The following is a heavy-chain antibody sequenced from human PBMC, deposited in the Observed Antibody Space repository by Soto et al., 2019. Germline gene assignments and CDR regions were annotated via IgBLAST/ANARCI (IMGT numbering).Heavy chain of an antibody. Sequence: QVQLVESGGGVVQPGRSLRLSCAASGFTFSSYAMHWFRQAPGKGLEWVAVISYDGSNKYYADSVKGRFTISRDNSQNTLYLQMNSLRAEDTAVYYCARNRYDGHSFRPQYFQHWGQGTLVTVSS. CDR2: ISYDGSNK. D-gene: IGHD5-12*01. J-gene: IGHJ1*01. V-gene: IGHV3-30-3*01. CDR1: GFTFSSYA. CDR3: ARNRYDGHSFRPQYFQH.